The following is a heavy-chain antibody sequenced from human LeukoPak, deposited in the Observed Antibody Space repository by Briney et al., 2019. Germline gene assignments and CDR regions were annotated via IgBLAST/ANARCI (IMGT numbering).Heavy chain of an antibody. Sequence: PGGSLRLSCAASGFTFSRYWMSWVRQAPGKGLEWVSGINWNGGSTGYGDSVKGRFTISRDNAKNSLYLQMNSLRVEDTALYYCAGGDSSGWYFDLWGRGTLVTVSS. CDR3: AGGDSSGWYFDL. CDR2: INWNGGST. J-gene: IGHJ2*01. CDR1: GFTFSRYW. D-gene: IGHD3-22*01. V-gene: IGHV3-20*04.